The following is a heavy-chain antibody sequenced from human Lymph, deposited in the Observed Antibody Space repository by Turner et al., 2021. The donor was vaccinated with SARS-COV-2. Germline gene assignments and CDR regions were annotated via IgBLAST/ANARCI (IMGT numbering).Heavy chain of an antibody. CDR2: INSSGST. J-gene: IGHJ4*02. Sequence: QVQLQQWGAVPWKPSETLSLTGAVYGGSSSSYYWSWIRQPPVTGLERIGEINSSGSTNYNPSLKGRVTISVDTSKNQFSLQLSTVTAADTAVYYCAREALLGSSGSFDYWGQGTLVTVSS. V-gene: IGHV4-34*01. D-gene: IGHD6-19*01. CDR3: AREALLGSSGSFDY. CDR1: GGSSSSYY.